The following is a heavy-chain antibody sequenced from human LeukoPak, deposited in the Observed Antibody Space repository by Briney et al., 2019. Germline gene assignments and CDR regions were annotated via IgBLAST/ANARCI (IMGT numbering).Heavy chain of an antibody. CDR3: AKTKPYGDYEGDYYFDY. CDR1: GFTFSSYA. Sequence: PGGSLRLSCAASGFTFSSYAMSWVRQAPGKGLEWVSAISGSGGSTYYADSVKGRFTISRDNSKNTLYLQMNSLRAEDTAVYYCAKTKPYGDYEGDYYFDYWGQGTLVTVSS. CDR2: ISGSGGST. J-gene: IGHJ4*02. D-gene: IGHD4-17*01. V-gene: IGHV3-23*01.